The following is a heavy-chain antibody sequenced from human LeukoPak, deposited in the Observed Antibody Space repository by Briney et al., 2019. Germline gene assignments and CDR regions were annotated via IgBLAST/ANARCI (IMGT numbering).Heavy chain of an antibody. CDR3: ARGFRYSCRGGGCYFNWFDP. D-gene: IGHD2-15*01. CDR1: GGSISIYY. V-gene: IGHV4-4*07. Sequence: PSGTLSLTCTVSGGSISIYYWSWIRQPAGKGLEWIGHIYTSGSTNYNPSLKSRVTMSVDTSKNQFSLKLSSVTAADTAVYYCARGFRYSCRGGGCYFNWFDPWGQGILVTVSS. J-gene: IGHJ5*02. CDR2: IYTSGST.